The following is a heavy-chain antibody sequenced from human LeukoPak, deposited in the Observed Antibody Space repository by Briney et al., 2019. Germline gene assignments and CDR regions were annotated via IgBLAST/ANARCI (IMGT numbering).Heavy chain of an antibody. CDR3: AKDCSSTSCPTSDY. CDR1: GFTFSSYA. J-gene: IGHJ4*02. CDR2: ITNSGDGT. Sequence: GGSLRLSCAASGFTFSSYAMGWVRQIPGKGLEWVSAITNSGDGTYYADSVKGRFTISRDNSKNTLFLQMNSLRGEDTAVYYCAKDCSSTSCPTSDYWGQGTLVTVSS. D-gene: IGHD2-2*01. V-gene: IGHV3-23*01.